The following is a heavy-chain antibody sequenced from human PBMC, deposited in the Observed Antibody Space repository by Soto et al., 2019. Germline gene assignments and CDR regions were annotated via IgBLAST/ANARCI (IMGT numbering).Heavy chain of an antibody. CDR1: GGSISSSSYY. J-gene: IGHJ4*02. D-gene: IGHD6-19*01. CDR3: AREIAVAGTFRY. V-gene: IGHV4-39*02. Sequence: QLQLQESGPGLVKPSETLSLTCTVSGGSISSSSYYWGWIRQPPGKGLEWIGSIYYSGSTYYNPSLKSRVTISVDTSKNQFSLKLSSVTAADTAVYYCAREIAVAGTFRYRGQGTLVTVSS. CDR2: IYYSGST.